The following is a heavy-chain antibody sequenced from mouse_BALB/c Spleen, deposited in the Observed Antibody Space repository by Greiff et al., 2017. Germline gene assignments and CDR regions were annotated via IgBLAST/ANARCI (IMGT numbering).Heavy chain of an antibody. Sequence: VQLQQSGAELVKPGASVKLSCTASGFNIKDTYMHWVKQRPEQGLEWIGRIDPANGNTKYDPKFQGKATITADTSSNTAYLQLSSLTSEDTAVYYCARHRDLYYRSAFDYWGQGTTLTVSS. D-gene: IGHD2-14*01. CDR3: ARHRDLYYRSAFDY. CDR2: IDPANGNT. V-gene: IGHV14-3*02. J-gene: IGHJ2*01. CDR1: GFNIKDTY.